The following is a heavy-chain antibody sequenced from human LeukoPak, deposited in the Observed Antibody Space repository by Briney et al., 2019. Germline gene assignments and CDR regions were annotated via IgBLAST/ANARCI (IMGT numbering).Heavy chain of an antibody. CDR2: INPSGGST. Sequence: ASVKVSCKASGYTFTGDYMHWVRQAPGQGLEWMGIINPSGGSTSYAQKFQGRVTMTRDTSTSTVYMELSSLRSEDTAVYYCARDFLWFGELSAYGMDVWGQGTTVTVSS. CDR3: ARDFLWFGELSAYGMDV. V-gene: IGHV1-46*01. D-gene: IGHD3-10*01. J-gene: IGHJ6*02. CDR1: GYTFTGDY.